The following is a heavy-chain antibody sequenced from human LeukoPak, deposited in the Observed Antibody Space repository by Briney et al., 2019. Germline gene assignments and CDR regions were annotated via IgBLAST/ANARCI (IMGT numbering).Heavy chain of an antibody. CDR1: GYSFTSYW. Sequence: GESLKISCKGSGYSFTSYWIGWVRQMPGKGLEWMGIIYPGDSDTRYSPSFQGQVTISADKSISTAYLQWSSLKASDTAMYYCARATMVRVVIHWFDPWGQGTLVTVSS. J-gene: IGHJ5*02. D-gene: IGHD3-10*01. V-gene: IGHV5-51*01. CDR2: IYPGDSDT. CDR3: ARATMVRVVIHWFDP.